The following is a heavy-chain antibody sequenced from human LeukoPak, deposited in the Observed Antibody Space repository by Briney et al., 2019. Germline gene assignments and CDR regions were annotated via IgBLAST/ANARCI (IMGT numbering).Heavy chain of an antibody. CDR3: ARDLIIYSSGWYGEGGAFDI. Sequence: PGGSLRLSCAASGFTFSSYWMSWVRQAPGKGPEWVANIKQDGSEKYYVDSVKGRFTISRDNAKNSLYLQMNSLRAEDTAVYYCARDLIIYSSGWYGEGGAFDIWGQGTMVTVSS. J-gene: IGHJ3*02. V-gene: IGHV3-7*01. CDR2: IKQDGSEK. D-gene: IGHD6-19*01. CDR1: GFTFSSYW.